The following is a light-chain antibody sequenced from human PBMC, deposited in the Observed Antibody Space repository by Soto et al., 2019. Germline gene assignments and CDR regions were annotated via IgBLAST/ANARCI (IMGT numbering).Light chain of an antibody. CDR2: AAS. Sequence: DIQLTQPPSSLSASVGDRVTITCRASQDVSRYLAWYQQKPGKAPNLLIYAASTLRSGVPSRFSGSGSEAEFTLTISSLQPEDFATYYCQQLNSYVFAFGPGTKVDIK. CDR3: QQLNSYVFA. CDR1: QDVSRY. J-gene: IGKJ3*01. V-gene: IGKV1-9*01.